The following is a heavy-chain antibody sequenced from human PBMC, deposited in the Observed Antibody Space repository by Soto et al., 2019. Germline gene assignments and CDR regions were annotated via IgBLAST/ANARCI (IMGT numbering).Heavy chain of an antibody. D-gene: IGHD3-10*01. CDR2: IHYSGST. J-gene: IGHJ4*02. CDR1: GASISRYY. V-gene: IGHV4-59*08. Sequence: SETLSLTCTVSGASISRYYCSWIRQPPGKGLEWNGYIHYSGSTNYNPCLKSRVTISVDTSKTQFSQKLNSMTAADAAVYYCARHHYGSGSTYFDYWGQGTLVTVSS. CDR3: ARHHYGSGSTYFDY.